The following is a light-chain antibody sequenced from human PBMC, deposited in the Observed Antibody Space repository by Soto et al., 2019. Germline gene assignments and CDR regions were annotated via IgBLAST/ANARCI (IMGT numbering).Light chain of an antibody. CDR3: QQYDRWPVT. Sequence: EVVMTQSTATLSVSPGESDTFSCRDSQSVTTNLAWYQHKPGQSPRLLISGASTGASGIPPRFSGSGSGTEFTLTIDRLQSADFAVYYCQQYDRWPVTFGGGTKVDIK. CDR2: GAS. CDR1: QSVTTN. V-gene: IGKV3-15*01. J-gene: IGKJ4*01.